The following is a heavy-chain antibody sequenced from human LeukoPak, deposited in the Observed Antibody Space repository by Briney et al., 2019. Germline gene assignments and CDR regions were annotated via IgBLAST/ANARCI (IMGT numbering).Heavy chain of an antibody. CDR3: ARGPQIVVVPAAISYYFDY. V-gene: IGHV4-34*01. CDR1: GGSFSGYY. Sequence: PSETLSLTCAVYGGSFSGYYWSWIRQPPGKGLEWIGEINHSGSTNYNPSLKSRVTISVDTSKNQFSLKLSSVTAADTAVYHCARGPQIVVVPAAISYYFDYWGQGTLVTVSS. D-gene: IGHD2-2*02. J-gene: IGHJ4*02. CDR2: INHSGST.